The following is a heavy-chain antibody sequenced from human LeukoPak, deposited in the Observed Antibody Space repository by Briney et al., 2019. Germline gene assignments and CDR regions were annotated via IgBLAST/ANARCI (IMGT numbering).Heavy chain of an antibody. V-gene: IGHV3-23*01. CDR3: ARYYDSSGYYPYYFDY. CDR2: ISGSGGST. Sequence: QAGGSLRLSCAASGFTFSSYAMSWVRQAPGKGLEWVSAISGSGGSTYYADSVKGRFTISRDNSKNTLYLQMNSLRAEDTAVYYCARYYDSSGYYPYYFDYWGQGTLVTVSS. J-gene: IGHJ4*02. CDR1: GFTFSSYA. D-gene: IGHD3-22*01.